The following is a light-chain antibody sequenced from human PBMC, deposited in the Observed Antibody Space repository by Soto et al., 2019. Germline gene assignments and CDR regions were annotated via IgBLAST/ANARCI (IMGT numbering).Light chain of an antibody. CDR1: QSALFSASNKNY. V-gene: IGKV4-1*01. J-gene: IGKJ2*01. CDR3: QQYFSIPMFT. Sequence: DVVLTQSPDSLALSLGETATITCKTTQSALFSASNKNYIAWYQQRLGQPLKFLFYWASTRASGVPERFSGSGSGTDFTLTSSSLQPDDAAIYYCQQYFSIPMFTFAQGTNLQIK. CDR2: WAS.